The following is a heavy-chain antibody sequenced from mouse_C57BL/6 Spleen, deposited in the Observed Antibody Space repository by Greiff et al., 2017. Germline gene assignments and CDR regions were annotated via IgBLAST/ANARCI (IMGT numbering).Heavy chain of an antibody. V-gene: IGHV5-16*01. CDR2: INYDGSST. CDR3: ARLYDGYPFDY. CDR1: GFTFSDYY. J-gene: IGHJ2*01. D-gene: IGHD2-3*01. Sequence: EVQRVESEGGLVQPGSSMKLSCTASGFTFSDYYMAWVRQVPEKGLEWVANINYDGSSTYYLDSLKSRFIISGDNAENILYLQMSSVKSEDTAADYCARLYDGYPFDYWGQGTTLTVSS.